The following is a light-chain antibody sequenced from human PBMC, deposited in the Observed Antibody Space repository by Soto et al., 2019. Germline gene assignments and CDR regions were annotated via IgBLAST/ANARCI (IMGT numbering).Light chain of an antibody. CDR2: ESS. J-gene: IGLJ2*01. CDR3: CSYVGSSAFE. CDR1: SNDFGNYNL. V-gene: IGLV2-23*03. Sequence: QSALTQPASVSGSPGQSITISCTGTSNDFGNYNLVSWYQQHPGKAPKLVIFESSRRPSGISDRFSGSRSGNTASLTVSELQADDEADYYCCSYVGSSAFEFGGGIKLTVL.